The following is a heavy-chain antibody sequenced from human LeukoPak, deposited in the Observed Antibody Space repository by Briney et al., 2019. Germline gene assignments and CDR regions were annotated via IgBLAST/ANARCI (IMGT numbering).Heavy chain of an antibody. J-gene: IGHJ4*02. CDR2: ISAYNGNT. Sequence: ASVKVSCKASGYTFTSYGISWVRQAPGQGLEWMGWISAYNGNTNYAQKLQGRVTVTTDTSTSTAYMELRSLRSDDTAVYYCARGISDFWSGYYTDYYFDYWGQGTLVTVPS. D-gene: IGHD3-3*01. V-gene: IGHV1-18*01. CDR3: ARGISDFWSGYYTDYYFDY. CDR1: GYTFTSYG.